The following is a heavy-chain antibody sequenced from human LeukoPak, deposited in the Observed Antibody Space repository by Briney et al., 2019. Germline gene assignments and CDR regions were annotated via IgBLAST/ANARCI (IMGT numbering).Heavy chain of an antibody. J-gene: IGHJ5*01. D-gene: IGHD6-13*01. V-gene: IGHV3-7*01. CDR2: VSQVGSRN. CDR1: GFNFSKYW. Sequence: PGGSLRLSCAASGFNFSKYWMNWVRQAPGKGVEWVATVSQVGSRNYLIDFVKGLFTISSDNANNSLSLQMISLRGDDTAVYYCARSKVVAEAGKSWFDPWGQGTRVTVTS. CDR3: ARSKVVAEAGKSWFDP.